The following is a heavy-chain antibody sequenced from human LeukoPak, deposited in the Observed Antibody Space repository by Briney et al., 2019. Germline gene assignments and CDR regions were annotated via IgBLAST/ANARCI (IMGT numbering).Heavy chain of an antibody. CDR3: PKHVATSCYTEFDY. CDR2: ISGSGDST. D-gene: IGHD2-2*02. V-gene: IGHV3-23*01. CDR1: GFTFSSYA. J-gene: IGHJ4*02. Sequence: PGGSLRLSCAASGFTFSSYAMTWVRQAPGKGLEWVSGISGSGDSTYYADSVKGRFTISRDNPKNTLYLQMNSLRAEDTAVYYCPKHVATSCYTEFDYWGQGTLGTVSS.